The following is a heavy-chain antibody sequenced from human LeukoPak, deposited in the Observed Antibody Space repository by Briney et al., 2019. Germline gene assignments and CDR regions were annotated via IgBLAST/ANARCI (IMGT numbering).Heavy chain of an antibody. V-gene: IGHV3-21*04. CDR3: AKLGSSGSDYYFDY. CDR2: ISSSSSYI. CDR1: GFTFSSYS. D-gene: IGHD3-10*01. J-gene: IGHJ4*02. Sequence: ELGGSLRLSCAASGFTFSSYSMNWVRQAPGKGLEWVSSISSSSSYIYYADSVKGRFTISRDNSKNTLYLQMNSLRAEDMAVYYCAKLGSSGSDYYFDYWGQGTLVTVSS.